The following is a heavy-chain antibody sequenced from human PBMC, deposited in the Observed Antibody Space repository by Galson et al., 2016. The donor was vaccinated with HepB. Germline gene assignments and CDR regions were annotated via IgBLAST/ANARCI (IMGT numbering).Heavy chain of an antibody. Sequence: TLSLTCTVSGGSISTGDYLWSWIRQPPGKGLEWIGYIYYSGSTYSNPSLKSRLLISLDTSNNQFSLKLSSVTAADTAVYYCARAIGYCSSTSCYVNSDYYYYYGLDVWGQGTTVTVSS. V-gene: IGHV4-30-4*01. CDR1: GGSISTGDYL. J-gene: IGHJ6*02. CDR2: IYYSGST. D-gene: IGHD2-2*01. CDR3: ARAIGYCSSTSCYVNSDYYYYYGLDV.